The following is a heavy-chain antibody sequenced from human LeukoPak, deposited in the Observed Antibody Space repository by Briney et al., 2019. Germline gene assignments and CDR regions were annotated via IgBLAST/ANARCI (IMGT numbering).Heavy chain of an antibody. CDR2: ISYDGSNK. V-gene: IGHV3-30-3*01. Sequence: GGSLRLSCAASGFTFSIYAMHWVRQAPGKGLEWVAVISYDGSNKYYADSVKGRFTISRDNSKNTLYLQMNSLRAEDTAVYYCARGAPPYYDFWSGYVPYYYYYYGMDVWGQGTTVTVSS. CDR3: ARGAPPYYDFWSGYVPYYYYYYGMDV. CDR1: GFTFSIYA. J-gene: IGHJ6*02. D-gene: IGHD3-3*01.